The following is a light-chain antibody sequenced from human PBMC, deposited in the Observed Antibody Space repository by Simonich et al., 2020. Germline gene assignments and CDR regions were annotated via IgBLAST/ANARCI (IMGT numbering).Light chain of an antibody. J-gene: IGKJ3*01. Sequence: EIVLTQSPATLSLSPGERAPISCRASQSVSSYLAWYQQKPGQAPRLLIYDASNRATGIPARFSGSGSGTDFTLTISSLEPEDFAVYYCQQRSNWPLFTFGPGTKVDIK. CDR2: DAS. CDR3: QQRSNWPLFT. CDR1: QSVSSY. V-gene: IGKV3-11*01.